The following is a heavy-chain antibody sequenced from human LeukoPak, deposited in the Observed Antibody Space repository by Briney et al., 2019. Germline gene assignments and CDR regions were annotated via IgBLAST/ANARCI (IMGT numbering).Heavy chain of an antibody. CDR2: IKSKTDGGTA. J-gene: IGHJ4*02. D-gene: IGHD6-19*01. CDR1: GFTFSNAW. CDR3: TTEGRGSGHFDY. V-gene: IGHV3-15*01. Sequence: PGGSLRLSCAASGFTFSNAWMSWVRQAPGKGLEWVVRIKSKTDGGTADYAAPVKGRFTISRDDSKNTLYLQMNSLKTEDTAVYYCTTEGRGSGHFDYWGQGTLVTVSS.